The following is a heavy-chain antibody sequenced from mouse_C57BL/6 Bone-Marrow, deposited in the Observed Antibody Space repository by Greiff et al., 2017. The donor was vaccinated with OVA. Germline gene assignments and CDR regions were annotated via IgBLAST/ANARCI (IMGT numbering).Heavy chain of an antibody. CDR3: ARQRRITTRYFDV. V-gene: IGHV5-15*01. CDR2: ISNLAYSI. Sequence: EVMLVESGGGLVQPEGSLKLSCAASGFTFSDYGMAWVRQAPRKGPEWVAFISNLAYSIYYADTVTGRFTISRENAKNTLYLEMSSLRSEDTAMYYCARQRRITTRYFDVWGTGTTVTVSS. J-gene: IGHJ1*03. D-gene: IGHD1-1*01. CDR1: GFTFSDYG.